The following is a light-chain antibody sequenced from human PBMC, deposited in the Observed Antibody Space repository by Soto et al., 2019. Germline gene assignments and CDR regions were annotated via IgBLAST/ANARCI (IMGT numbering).Light chain of an antibody. CDR2: EVS. V-gene: IGLV2-14*01. CDR3: SSYTSSSTLVV. Sequence: QSALTQPASVSGSPGQSITISCTGTSSDVGGYNYVSWYQQHPGKAPKLMIYEVSNRPSGVSNRFSGSKSGNTASLTISGLQAEDEADYYCSSYTSSSTLVVFGTGTKPPS. CDR1: SSDVGGYNY. J-gene: IGLJ1*01.